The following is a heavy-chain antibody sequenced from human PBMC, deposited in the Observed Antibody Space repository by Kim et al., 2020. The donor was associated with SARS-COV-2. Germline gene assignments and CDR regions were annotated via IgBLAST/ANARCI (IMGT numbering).Heavy chain of an antibody. Sequence: YAASVKGRFTIARDDSKNTLYLQMNSLRAEDTAVYYCGKPEDPYYDCCLVYWGQGTLVTVPS. J-gene: IGHJ4*02. CDR3: GKPEDPYYDCCLVY. D-gene: IGHD3-3*01. V-gene: IGHV3-23*01.